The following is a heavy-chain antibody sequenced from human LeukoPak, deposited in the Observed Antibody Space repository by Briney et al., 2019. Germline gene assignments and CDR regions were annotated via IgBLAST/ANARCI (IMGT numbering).Heavy chain of an antibody. V-gene: IGHV3-23*01. CDR2: ISASGDVT. CDR3: AKDVYYDRYYYYYMEV. J-gene: IGHJ6*03. Sequence: PGGSLRLSCAASGFTFSKFPMGWVRQAPGRGLEWVSAISASGDVTFYADSLRGRFTISRDNSKNTLYLQMNSLRAEDTAVYYCAKDVYYDRYYYYYMEVWGKGTTVTVSS. D-gene: IGHD3-22*01. CDR1: GFTFSKFP.